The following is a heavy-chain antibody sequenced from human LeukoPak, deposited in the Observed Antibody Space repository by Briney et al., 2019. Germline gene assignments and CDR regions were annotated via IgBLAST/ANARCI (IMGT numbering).Heavy chain of an antibody. D-gene: IGHD1-14*01. CDR1: GGSIVSYY. V-gene: IGHV4-59*01. J-gene: IGHJ4*02. CDR2: SYSTGIT. Sequence: SETLSLTCTVSGGSIVSYYRNWIRQPPGKGLEWIGYSYSTGITKYNPSLKSRVTISADTSKNQVSLRLTSVSAADTAVYFCARIIHQTTDTGDFDLWGRGTLVTVSS. CDR3: ARIIHQTTDTGDFDL.